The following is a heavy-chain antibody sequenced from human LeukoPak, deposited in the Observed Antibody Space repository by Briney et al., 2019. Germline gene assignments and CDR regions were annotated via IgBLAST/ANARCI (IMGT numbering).Heavy chain of an antibody. Sequence: GGSLRLSCAASGFTFSSYGMHWVRQAPGKGLEWVAVIWYDGSNKYYADSVKGRFTISRDNSKNTLYLQMNSLRAEDTAVYFCVKDLSDRDVDYWGQGTLVTVSS. D-gene: IGHD2-21*02. V-gene: IGHV3-33*06. J-gene: IGHJ4*02. CDR3: VKDLSDRDVDY. CDR2: IWYDGSNK. CDR1: GFTFSSYG.